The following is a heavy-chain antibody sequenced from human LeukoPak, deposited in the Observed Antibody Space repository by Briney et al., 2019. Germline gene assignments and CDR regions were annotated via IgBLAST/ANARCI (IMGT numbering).Heavy chain of an antibody. CDR2: ISSSSSYI. D-gene: IGHD3-10*01. J-gene: IGHJ4*02. Sequence: GGSLRLSCAASGFTFSSYSMNWVRQAPGKGLEWVSSISSSSSYIYYADSVKGRFTISRDNAKNSLYLQMNSLRAEDTAVYYCARVLRYYGSGSYYFDYWGQGTLVTVSS. V-gene: IGHV3-21*01. CDR1: GFTFSSYS. CDR3: ARVLRYYGSGSYYFDY.